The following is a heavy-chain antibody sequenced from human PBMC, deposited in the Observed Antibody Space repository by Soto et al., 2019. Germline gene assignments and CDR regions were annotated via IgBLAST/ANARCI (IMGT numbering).Heavy chain of an antibody. CDR3: ISHSPEDMKRT. CDR2: IRNKVHSYAT. CDR1: GFTFSGSS. V-gene: IGHV3-73*02. D-gene: IGHD2-15*01. J-gene: IGHJ4*02. Sequence: EVQLVESGGGLVQPGGSLKLSCVASGFTFSGSSVHWVRQASGKGLEWVGRIRNKVHSYATAYAASVRGRFTISRDDSKNTTFLQMKSLNTEDTAVYYCISHSPEDMKRTWGQGTLVTVSS.